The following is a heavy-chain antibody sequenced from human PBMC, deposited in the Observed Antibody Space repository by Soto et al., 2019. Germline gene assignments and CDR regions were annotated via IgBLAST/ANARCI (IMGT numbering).Heavy chain of an antibody. Sequence: QVHLQESGPGLVKPSQTLSLTCTVFGGSISSAEDYWSWIRQPPGKGLEWIGSVPYSGETYYNPSHRSRIALLVDTSRNQSSLRLNSVTTADTAVYFCARARSGDYSTDWGQGTLVTVSS. V-gene: IGHV4-30-4*01. CDR3: ARARSGDYSTD. CDR1: GGSISSAEDY. D-gene: IGHD4-4*01. J-gene: IGHJ4*02. CDR2: VPYSGET.